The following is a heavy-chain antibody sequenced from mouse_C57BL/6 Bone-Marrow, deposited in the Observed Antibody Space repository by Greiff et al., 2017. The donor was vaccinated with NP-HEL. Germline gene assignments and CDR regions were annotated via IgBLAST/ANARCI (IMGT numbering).Heavy chain of an antibody. CDR3: TTWGSGDY. V-gene: IGHV14-4*01. J-gene: IGHJ2*01. D-gene: IGHD1-1*01. CDR2: IDPENGDT. Sequence: VQLQQSGAELVRPGASVKLSCTASGFNIKDDYMHWVKQRPEQGLEWIGWIDPENGDTEYASKFQGKATITADTSSNTAYLQLSSLTSEDTAVYYCTTWGSGDYWGQGTTLTVSS. CDR1: GFNIKDDY.